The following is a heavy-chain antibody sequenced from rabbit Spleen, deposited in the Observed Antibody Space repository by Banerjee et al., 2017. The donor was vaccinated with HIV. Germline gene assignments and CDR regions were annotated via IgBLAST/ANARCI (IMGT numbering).Heavy chain of an antibody. CDR2: IYAGSSGGT. CDR3: ARNGGMLNYEL. V-gene: IGHV1S45*01. J-gene: IGHJ4*01. Sequence: QEQLVESGGGLVQPGGSLRLSCKASGFDFSSYGVSWVRQAPGKGLEWIACIYAGSSGGTYYASWAKGRFTISKSSSTTVTLQMTSLTAADTATYFCARNGGMLNYELWGQGTLVTVS. D-gene: IGHD6-1*01. CDR1: GFDFSSYG.